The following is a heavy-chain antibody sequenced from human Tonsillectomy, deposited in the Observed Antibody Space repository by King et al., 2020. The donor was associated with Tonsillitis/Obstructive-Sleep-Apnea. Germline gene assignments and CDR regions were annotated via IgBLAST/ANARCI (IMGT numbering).Heavy chain of an antibody. CDR1: GFTFSDYY. D-gene: IGHD3-22*01. J-gene: IGHJ4*02. V-gene: IGHV3-11*01. Sequence: EQLVQSGGNLVKPGGSLRLSCAASGFTFSDYYMSWFRQAPGKGLEWISYISSSASTIYYADSVKGRFTISRDNAKNSLYLQMNSLRAEDTAVYYCASPKYYYDSDGYYFDYWGQGTLVTVSS. CDR3: ASPKYYYDSDGYYFDY. CDR2: ISSSASTI.